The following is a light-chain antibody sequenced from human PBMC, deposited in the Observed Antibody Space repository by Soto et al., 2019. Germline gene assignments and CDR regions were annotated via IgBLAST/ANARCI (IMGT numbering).Light chain of an antibody. CDR1: QSVRDF. V-gene: IGKV3-11*01. CDR2: DAT. J-gene: IGKJ5*01. Sequence: EVVLTQSRATLSLSPGERATLSCRASQSVRDFLAWYQHKPGQAPRLLMFDATTRATGVPARFSGSGSGTDFTLTISSLETEDFAVYYCQQRSSWPITFGQGTRLEIK. CDR3: QQRSSWPIT.